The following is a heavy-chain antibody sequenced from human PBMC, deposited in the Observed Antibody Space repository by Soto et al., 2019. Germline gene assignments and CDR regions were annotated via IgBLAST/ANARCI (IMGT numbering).Heavy chain of an antibody. V-gene: IGHV3-9*01. CDR2: INWNSGSI. J-gene: IGHJ1*01. CDR1: GFTFDDYA. D-gene: IGHD6-13*01. Sequence: LRLSCAASGFTFDDYAMHWVRQVPGKGLEWVSGINWNSGSIGYGDSVKGRFAISRDNAKNSLHLQMNSLSAEDTAFYYCVKDESINWYSGHFRHWGQGTLVTV. CDR3: VKDESINWYSGHFRH.